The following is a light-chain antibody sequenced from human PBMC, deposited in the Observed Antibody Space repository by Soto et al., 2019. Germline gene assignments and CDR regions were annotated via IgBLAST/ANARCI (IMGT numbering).Light chain of an antibody. CDR2: EVT. J-gene: IGLJ2*01. CDR1: SSDIGTYNY. Sequence: QSVLTQPASIYGSPGQSITISCTGTSSDIGTYNYVSWYQRSPGQAPKLVFYEVTNRPSGVSNRFSGSKSGNTASLTISGLQAEDEADYFCSSYTSSTSLAIFGGGTKVTVL. CDR3: SSYTSSTSLAI. V-gene: IGLV2-14*01.